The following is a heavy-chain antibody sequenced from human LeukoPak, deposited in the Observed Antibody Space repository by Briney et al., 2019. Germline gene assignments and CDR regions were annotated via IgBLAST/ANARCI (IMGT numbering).Heavy chain of an antibody. CDR2: TYYRSQWYY. J-gene: IGHJ4*02. CDR3: VRGNYNFDY. D-gene: IGHD5-24*01. V-gene: IGHV6-1*01. CDR1: GESVSSTGAS. Sequence: SQTLSLTCAISGESVSSTGASWNWIRQSPSRGLEWLGRTYYRSQWYYEYALSVKSRIVVAPDTSKNQFSLQLNSVTPEDTAVYYCVRGNYNFDYWGQGSLVTVSS.